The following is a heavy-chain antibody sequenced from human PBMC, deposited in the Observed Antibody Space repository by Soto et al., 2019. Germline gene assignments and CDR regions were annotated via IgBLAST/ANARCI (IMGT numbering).Heavy chain of an antibody. J-gene: IGHJ4*02. V-gene: IGHV1-2*04. D-gene: IGHD3-10*01. CDR1: GYTFTGYY. CDR3: ARGFYGSGSLIDY. CDR2: INPNSGGT. Sequence: ASVKVSCKASGYTFTGYYMHWVRQAPGQGLEWMGWINPNSGGTNYAQKFQGWVTMTRDTSISTAYMELSRLRSDDTAVYYCARGFYGSGSLIDYWGQGTLVTVSS.